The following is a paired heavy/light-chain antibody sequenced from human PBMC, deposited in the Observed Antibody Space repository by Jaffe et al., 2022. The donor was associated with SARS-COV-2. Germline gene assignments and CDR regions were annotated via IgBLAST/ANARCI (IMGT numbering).Light chain of an antibody. CDR3: QHYKNYPFT. J-gene: IGKJ3*01. V-gene: IGKV1-16*01. CDR2: AAS. Sequence: DIQMTQSPSSLSASVGDRVTITCRASQDISSFLVWFQQKPGKAPKSLISAASSLQSGVPPRFSGSGSGTDFTLTISSLQPEDFATYYCQHYKNYPFTFGPGTKVDIK. CDR1: QDISSF.
Heavy chain of an antibody. J-gene: IGHJ4*02. D-gene: IGHD2-21*02. CDR1: GFTFSSST. CDR3: ARLTNY. CDR2: ITGSGDNT. V-gene: IGHV3-23*01. Sequence: EVQLLESGGGLAQPGGSLRLSCAASGFTFSSSTMSWVRQAPGKGLEWVSAITGSGDNTFYADSVKGRFTISRDNSKNTLYLQMNSLRADDTAVYFCARLTNYWGQGTLVTVSS.